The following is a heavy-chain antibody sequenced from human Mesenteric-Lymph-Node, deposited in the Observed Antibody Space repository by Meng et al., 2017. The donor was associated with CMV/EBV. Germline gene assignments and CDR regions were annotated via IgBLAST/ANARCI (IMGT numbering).Heavy chain of an antibody. CDR3: AKDLCGGDCYLYYYYGMDV. Sequence: GESLKISCDASGFEFRNYWMSWVRQAPGKGLEWVANVNDNEEEKTFLDSVRGRFTISRDNSKNSLYLQMNSLRTEDTALYYCAKDLCGGDCYLYYYYGMDVWGQGTTVTVSS. D-gene: IGHD2-21*01. J-gene: IGHJ6*02. CDR1: GFEFRNYW. V-gene: IGHV3-7*03. CDR2: VNDNEEEK.